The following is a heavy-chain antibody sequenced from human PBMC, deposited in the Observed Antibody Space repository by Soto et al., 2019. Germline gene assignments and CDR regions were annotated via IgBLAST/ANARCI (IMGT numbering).Heavy chain of an antibody. V-gene: IGHV1-58*01. D-gene: IGHD3-9*01. J-gene: IGHJ4*02. CDR3: AAGTSKGYFDWSNFDY. CDR1: GFTFTSSA. CDR2: IVVGSGNT. Sequence: SVKVSCKASGFTFTSSAVQWVRQARGQRLEWIGWIVVGSGNTNYAQKFQERVTITRDMSTSTAYMELSSLRSEDTAVYYCAAGTSKGYFDWSNFDYWGQGTLVTVSS.